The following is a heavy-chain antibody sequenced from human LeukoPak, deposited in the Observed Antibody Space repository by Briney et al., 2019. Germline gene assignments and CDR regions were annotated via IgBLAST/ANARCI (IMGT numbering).Heavy chain of an antibody. V-gene: IGHV3-48*02. CDR3: AREESGNYFSWRVGYFDY. CDR2: ISSSSSTI. D-gene: IGHD1-26*01. Sequence: GGSLRLSCAASGFTFSRYSMNWVRQAPGKGLEWVSYISSSSSTIYYADSVKGRFTISRDNAKNSLYLQMNSLRDEDTAVYYRAREESGNYFSWRVGYFDYWGQGTLVTVSS. CDR1: GFTFSRYS. J-gene: IGHJ4*02.